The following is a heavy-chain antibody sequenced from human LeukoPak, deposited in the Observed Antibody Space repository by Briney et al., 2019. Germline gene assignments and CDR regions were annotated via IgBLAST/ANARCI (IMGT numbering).Heavy chain of an antibody. J-gene: IGHJ4*02. CDR3: ASRYCSSTSCHYYFDY. Sequence: SVKVSCKASGGTFSSYAISWVRQAPGQGLEWMGGIIPIFGTANYAQKFQDRVTITTDESTSTAYMELSSLRSEDTAVYYCASRYCSSTSCHYYFDYWGQGTLVTVSS. D-gene: IGHD2-2*01. CDR2: IIPIFGTA. V-gene: IGHV1-69*05. CDR1: GGTFSSYA.